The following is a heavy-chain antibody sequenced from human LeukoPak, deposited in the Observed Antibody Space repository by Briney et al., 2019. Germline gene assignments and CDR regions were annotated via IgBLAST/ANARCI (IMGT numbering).Heavy chain of an antibody. CDR2: IYYTGNT. J-gene: IGHJ5*02. V-gene: IGHV4-38-2*02. Sequence: SETLSLTCSVSGDSITGYYWGWIRQPPGKGLEWIGNIYYTGNTYYNSSLKSRVTISLDTSKNQFSLKVISMTAADTAVYYCAREFRKGWDWFDPWGQGTLVTVSS. CDR3: AREFRKGWDWFDP. CDR1: GDSITGYY. D-gene: IGHD1-26*01.